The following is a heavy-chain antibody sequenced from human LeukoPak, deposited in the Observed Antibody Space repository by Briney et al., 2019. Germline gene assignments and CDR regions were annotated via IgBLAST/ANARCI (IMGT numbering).Heavy chain of an antibody. Sequence: GGSLRLSCAASGFTFDDYGMSWVRQAPGKGLEWVSGINWNGGSTGYADSAKGRFTISRDNAKNSLYLQTNSLRAEDTALYYCARDYDSSGYSDAFDIWGQGTMVTVSS. D-gene: IGHD3-22*01. CDR3: ARDYDSSGYSDAFDI. CDR2: INWNGGST. V-gene: IGHV3-20*04. CDR1: GFTFDDYG. J-gene: IGHJ3*02.